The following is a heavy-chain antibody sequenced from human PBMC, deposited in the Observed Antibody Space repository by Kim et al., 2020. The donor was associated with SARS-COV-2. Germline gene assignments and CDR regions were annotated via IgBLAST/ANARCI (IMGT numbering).Heavy chain of an antibody. CDR2: IYYSGST. J-gene: IGHJ4*02. Sequence: SETLSLTCTVSGGSISSYYWSWIRHPPGKGLEWIGYIYYSGSTNYNPSLKSRVTISVDTSKNQFSLKLSSVTAADTAVYYCARHGYSYGYIFLFDYWGQGTLVTVSS. CDR1: GGSISSYY. V-gene: IGHV4-59*08. D-gene: IGHD5-18*01. CDR3: ARHGYSYGYIFLFDY.